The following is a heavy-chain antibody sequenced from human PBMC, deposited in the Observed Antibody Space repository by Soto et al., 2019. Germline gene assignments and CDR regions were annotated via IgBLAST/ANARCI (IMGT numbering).Heavy chain of an antibody. CDR1: GFTFSSYA. Sequence: DVQLVESGGGLVQPGGSLTLSCAASGFTFSSYAMSWVRQAPGKGLEWISSITGNTGKTEYADSVKGRFTVTKDNVKNTLNREMNSLRVEDTATYYCAKHRACGYFVPFDYWGQGARVTVSS. CDR2: ITGNTGKT. V-gene: IGHV3-23*04. J-gene: IGHJ4*01. D-gene: IGHD3-22*01. CDR3: AKHRACGYFVPFDY.